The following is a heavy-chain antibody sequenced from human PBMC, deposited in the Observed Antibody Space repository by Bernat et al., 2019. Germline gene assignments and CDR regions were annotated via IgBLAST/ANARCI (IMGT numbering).Heavy chain of an antibody. D-gene: IGHD3-22*01. J-gene: IGHJ4*02. V-gene: IGHV3-23*01. CDR3: AKGLILIVVDNY. CDR1: GFTFSSYA. CDR2: ITGSGGIT. Sequence: EVHLLESGGGLVQPGGSLRLSCAASGFTFSSYAMSWVRQAPGMELEWVSTITGSGGITYYADSVKGRFTISRDNSKNTLYLQMHSLRAEDTAVYYCAKGLILIVVDNYWGQGTLVTVSS.